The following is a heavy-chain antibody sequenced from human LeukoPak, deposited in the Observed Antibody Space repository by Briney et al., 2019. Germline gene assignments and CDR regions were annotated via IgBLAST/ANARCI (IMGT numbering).Heavy chain of an antibody. CDR2: ISGSGGST. CDR1: GFTFSIYG. J-gene: IGHJ6*03. V-gene: IGHV3-23*01. CDR3: AKFFGSGNEQYYYSYYMDV. Sequence: PGGSLRLSCAASGFTFSIYGMSWVRQAPGKGLEWVSSISGSGGSTYYADSVKGRFTISRDNPKSTLNLQMNSLRVEDTAVYYCAKFFGSGNEQYYYSYYMDVWGKGTTVTISS. D-gene: IGHD3-10*01.